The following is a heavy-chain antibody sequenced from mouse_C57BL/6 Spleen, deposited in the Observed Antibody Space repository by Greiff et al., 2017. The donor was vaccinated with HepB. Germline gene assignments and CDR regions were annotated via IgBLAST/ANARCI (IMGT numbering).Heavy chain of an antibody. CDR2: IRSKSSNYAT. D-gene: IGHD2-3*01. CDR1: GFTFNTYA. Sequence: EVQLVESGGGLVQPKGSLKLSCAASGFTFNTYAMHWVRQAPGKGLEWVARIRSKSSNYATYYADSVKDRFTISRDDSQSMLYLQMNNLKTEDTAMYYCVRDGGYYDQAWFAYWGQGTLVTVSA. J-gene: IGHJ3*01. CDR3: VRDGGYYDQAWFAY. V-gene: IGHV10-3*01.